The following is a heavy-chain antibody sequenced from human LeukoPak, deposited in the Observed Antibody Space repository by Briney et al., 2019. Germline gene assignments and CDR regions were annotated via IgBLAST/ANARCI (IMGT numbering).Heavy chain of an antibody. D-gene: IGHD4-17*01. CDR1: GYTFTSYG. CDR3: ARSLPKCNDYGDYGY. Sequence: ASVKVSCKASGYTFTSYGISWVRQAPGQGLEWMGWISAYNGNTNYAQKLQGRVTMTTDTSTSTAYMELRSLRSDDTAVYYCARSLPKCNDYGDYGYWGQGTLVTVSS. V-gene: IGHV1-18*01. CDR2: ISAYNGNT. J-gene: IGHJ4*02.